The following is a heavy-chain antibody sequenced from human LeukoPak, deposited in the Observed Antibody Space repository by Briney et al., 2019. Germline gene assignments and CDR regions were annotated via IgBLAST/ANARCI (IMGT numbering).Heavy chain of an antibody. CDR3: AKLVKGFGDWYGPFDY. CDR1: GFPFSSYW. CDR2: ISWNSGSI. D-gene: IGHD6-19*01. J-gene: IGHJ4*02. V-gene: IGHV3-9*01. Sequence: SLRLSCVASGFPFSSYWMTWVRQAPGKGLEWISGISWNSGSIGYADSVKGRFTISRDNAKNSLYLQMNSLRAEDTALYYCAKLVKGFGDWYGPFDYWGQGTLVTVSS.